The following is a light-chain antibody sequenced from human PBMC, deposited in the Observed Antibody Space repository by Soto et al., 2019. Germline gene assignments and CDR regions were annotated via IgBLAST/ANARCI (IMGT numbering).Light chain of an antibody. CDR2: AAS. Sequence: AIQMTQSPSSLSASVGDRVTITCRASQGIRSELAWYQQKPGKAPNLLIYAASTLQSGVPSRFSGSGSGTDFTLTISSLQTEDFATYYCLHDYNYPRTFGQGTRVEVK. CDR1: QGIRSE. CDR3: LHDYNYPRT. V-gene: IGKV1-6*01. J-gene: IGKJ1*01.